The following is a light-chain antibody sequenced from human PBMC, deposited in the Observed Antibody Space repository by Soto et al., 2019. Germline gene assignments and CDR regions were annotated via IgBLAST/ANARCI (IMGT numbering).Light chain of an antibody. V-gene: IGKV1-33*01. CDR3: QQFDALPPLT. J-gene: IGKJ5*01. CDR1: QDISNY. CDR2: DAS. Sequence: HMTQSPSSLSASVGDVVTITCQASQDISNYLNWYQQKPGKAPKLLIYDASNLETGVPSRFSGSGSGTDFTFTISIRQPEDIAAYYYQQFDALPPLTFGQGTRLEIK.